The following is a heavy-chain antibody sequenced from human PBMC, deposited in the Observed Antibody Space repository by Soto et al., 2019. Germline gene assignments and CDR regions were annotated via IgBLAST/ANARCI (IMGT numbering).Heavy chain of an antibody. D-gene: IGHD2-15*01. V-gene: IGHV4-30-2*01. J-gene: IGHJ6*02. CDR1: GVSISRGVYS. Sequence: SETLSLTRALSGVSISRGVYSWSWLRQPPGKGLEWIGYVYHSGTTYSSPSLKSRVTISVDRSKNRFSLKLTSVTAADTAVYYCARHLTYCSAGSCYSDFPYYCMDVWGQGTTVTVS. CDR2: VYHSGTT. CDR3: ARHLTYCSAGSCYSDFPYYCMDV.